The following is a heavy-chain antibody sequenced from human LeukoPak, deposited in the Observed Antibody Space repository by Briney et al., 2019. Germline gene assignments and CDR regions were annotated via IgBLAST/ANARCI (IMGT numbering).Heavy chain of an antibody. CDR3: ARDTRSGYLDY. V-gene: IGHV4-59*01. J-gene: IGHJ4*02. Sequence: PSETLSLTCTVSGGSISSYYWSWIRQPAGKGLEWIGEINHSGSTNYNPSLKSRATISVDTSKNQFSLKLSSVTAADTAVYYCARDTRSGYLDYWGQGTLVTVSS. D-gene: IGHD3-22*01. CDR1: GGSISSYY. CDR2: INHSGST.